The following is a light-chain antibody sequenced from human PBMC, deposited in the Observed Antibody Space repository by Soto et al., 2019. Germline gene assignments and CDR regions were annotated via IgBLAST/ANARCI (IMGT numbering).Light chain of an antibody. CDR3: QQYGGSPRT. CDR2: AAS. Sequence: EIVLTQSPGTLSLSPGERATLSCRASQSIRNSLAWYQQRPGQSPRLLIYAASSRATGVPDRFSGGGSATDFTLTVSRLEPEDFAVYYCQQYGGSPRTFGQGTKLEIK. CDR1: QSIRNS. J-gene: IGKJ2*01. V-gene: IGKV3-20*01.